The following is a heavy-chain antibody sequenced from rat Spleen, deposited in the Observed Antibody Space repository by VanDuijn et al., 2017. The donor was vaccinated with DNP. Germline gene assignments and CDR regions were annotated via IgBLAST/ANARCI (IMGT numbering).Heavy chain of an antibody. CDR2: INSDGSRT. J-gene: IGHJ4*01. CDR1: GFTFSDYY. CDR3: TSPVPSGHYVMDA. Sequence: EVQLVESGGGLVQPGRSLKLSCAASGFTFSDYYMSWVRQAPTMGLEWVASINSDGSRTYYRDSVKGRFTISRDNGESSLFLQMDSLRSEDTATYYCTSPVPSGHYVMDAWGQGVTVTVSS. D-gene: IGHD4-3*01. V-gene: IGHV5-20*01.